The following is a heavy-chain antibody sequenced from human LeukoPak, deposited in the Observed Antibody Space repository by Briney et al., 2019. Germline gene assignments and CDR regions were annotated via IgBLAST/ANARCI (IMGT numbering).Heavy chain of an antibody. V-gene: IGHV4-4*07. D-gene: IGHD6-13*01. CDR2: IYTSGST. Sequence: SETLSLTCTVSGGSISSYYWSWIRQPAGKGLEWIGRIYTSGSTNYNPSLKSRVTMSVDTSKNQFSLKLSSVTAADTAVYYCARGLTHPSSKRGPLGGYAFDIWGQGTMVTVSS. J-gene: IGHJ3*02. CDR1: GGSISSYY. CDR3: ARGLTHPSSKRGPLGGYAFDI.